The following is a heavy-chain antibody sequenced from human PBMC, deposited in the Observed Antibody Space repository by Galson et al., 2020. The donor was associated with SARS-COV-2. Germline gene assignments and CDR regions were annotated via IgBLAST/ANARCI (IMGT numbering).Heavy chain of an antibody. J-gene: IGHJ4*02. CDR2: IYYSGST. Sequence: SETLSLTCTVSGGSISSNTYYWGWIRQPPGKGLEWIGSIYYSGSTYYNPSLKSRVTISVDTSKNQFSLRLSSVTAADTAVYYCAHYYDTSGYFDYWGQGTLVTVSS. D-gene: IGHD3-22*01. CDR3: AHYYDTSGYFDY. V-gene: IGHV4-39*01. CDR1: GGSISSNTYY.